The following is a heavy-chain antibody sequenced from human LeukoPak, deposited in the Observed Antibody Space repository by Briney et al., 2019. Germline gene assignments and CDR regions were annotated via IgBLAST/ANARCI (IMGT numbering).Heavy chain of an antibody. J-gene: IGHJ4*02. V-gene: IGHV1-2*02. D-gene: IGHD1-26*01. CDR1: GYTFTGYY. CDR3: ARGEWELLRSGFDY. CDR2: INPNSGGT. Sequence: ASVKVSCKASGYTFTGYYMHWVRQAPGQGLGWTGWINPNSGGTNYAQKFQGRVTMTRDTSISTAYMELSRLRSDDTAVYYCARGEWELLRSGFDYWGQGTLVTVSS.